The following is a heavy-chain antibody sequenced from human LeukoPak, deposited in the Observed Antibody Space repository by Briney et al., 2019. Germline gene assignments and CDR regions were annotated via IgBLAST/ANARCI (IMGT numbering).Heavy chain of an antibody. Sequence: ASVKASCKASGYTFTGYYLHWVRQAPGQGLEWMGWINCNSGGTNYAQKFQGRVTMTRDTSISTVYMELSRLIFDDTAVYYCARDKATVTTPYFDYWGRGTQVTVSS. D-gene: IGHD4-17*01. CDR2: INCNSGGT. CDR1: GYTFTGYY. V-gene: IGHV1-2*02. CDR3: ARDKATVTTPYFDY. J-gene: IGHJ4*02.